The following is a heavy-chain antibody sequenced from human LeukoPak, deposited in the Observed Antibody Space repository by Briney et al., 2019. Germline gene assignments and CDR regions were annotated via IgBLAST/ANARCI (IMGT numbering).Heavy chain of an antibody. CDR3: ARSSQWLVRGYYFDY. CDR2: IYYSGST. CDR1: GGSISSYY. V-gene: IGHV4-39*01. D-gene: IGHD6-19*01. Sequence: SETLSLTCTVSGGSISSYYWGWIRQPPGKGLEWIGSIYYSGSTYYNPSLKSRVTISVDTSKNQFSLKLSSVTAADTAVYYCARSSQWLVRGYYFDYWGQGTLVTVSS. J-gene: IGHJ4*02.